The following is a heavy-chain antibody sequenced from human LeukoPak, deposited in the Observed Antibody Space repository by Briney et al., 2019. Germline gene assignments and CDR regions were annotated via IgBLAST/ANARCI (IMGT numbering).Heavy chain of an antibody. D-gene: IGHD3-22*01. CDR1: GFTVSSNY. CDR2: IYSGGST. Sequence: GGSLRLSCAASGFTVSSNYMSWVRQAPGKGLEWVSVIYSGGSTYYADSVKGRFNISRDNSKNTLYLQMNSLRAEDTAVYYCARDGRDSSGYYLKYDYWGQGTLVTVSS. J-gene: IGHJ4*02. CDR3: ARDGRDSSGYYLKYDY. V-gene: IGHV3-66*01.